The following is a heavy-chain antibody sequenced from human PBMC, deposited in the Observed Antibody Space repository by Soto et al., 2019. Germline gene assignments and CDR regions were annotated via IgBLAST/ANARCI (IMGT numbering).Heavy chain of an antibody. CDR2: IWYDGGNK. Sequence: GGSLRLSCSASGFTFSSFAIHWVRQAPGKGLEWVAVIWYDGGNKFYADSVKGRFTIARDNSKNTLSLQMSSLRAEDTAIYFCARDRHSTSSGYFDNWGQGTVV. CDR1: GFTFSSFA. V-gene: IGHV3-33*01. J-gene: IGHJ4*02. CDR3: ARDRHSTSSGYFDN. D-gene: IGHD6-6*01.